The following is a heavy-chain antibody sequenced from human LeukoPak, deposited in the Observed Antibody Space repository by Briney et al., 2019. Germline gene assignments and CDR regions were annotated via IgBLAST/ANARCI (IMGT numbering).Heavy chain of an antibody. Sequence: SETLSLTCTVSGGSISSYYWSWIRQPPGKGLEWIGYIYYSGSTNYNPSLKSRVTISVDTSKNQFSLKLSSVTAADTAVYYCASAYCGGDCTPYWYFDLWGRGTLVTVSS. D-gene: IGHD2-21*02. J-gene: IGHJ2*01. CDR2: IYYSGST. CDR3: ASAYCGGDCTPYWYFDL. V-gene: IGHV4-59*08. CDR1: GGSISSYY.